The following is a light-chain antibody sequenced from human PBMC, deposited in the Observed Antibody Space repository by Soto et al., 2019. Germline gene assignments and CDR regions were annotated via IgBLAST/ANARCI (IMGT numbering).Light chain of an antibody. CDR3: SSFTSSTTYV. CDR2: DVS. J-gene: IGLJ1*01. Sequence: QSALTQPASVSGSPGQSVTISCTGTSSDVGGYNHVSWYQQYPGKAPKLTIYDVSNRPSGVSNRFSGSKSGNTASLTISGLQAEDGADYYCSSFTSSTTYVFGTGTKVTVL. V-gene: IGLV2-14*01. CDR1: SSDVGGYNH.